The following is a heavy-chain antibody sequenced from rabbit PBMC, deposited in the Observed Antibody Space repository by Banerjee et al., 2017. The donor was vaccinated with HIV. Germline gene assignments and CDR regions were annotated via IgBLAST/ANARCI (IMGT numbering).Heavy chain of an antibody. D-gene: IGHD1-1*01. Sequence: QLKESGGGLVQPGGSLKLSCKASGFDFSSYYMSWVRQAPGKGLEWIGYIDPVFGSTYYASWVNGRFTISSHNAQNTLYLQLNSPTAADTATYFCARDAAYASSSGYFVAFLWGPGTLVTVS. CDR1: GFDFSSYY. J-gene: IGHJ4*01. CDR2: IDPVFGST. CDR3: ARDAAYASSSGYFVAFL. V-gene: IGHV1S7*01.